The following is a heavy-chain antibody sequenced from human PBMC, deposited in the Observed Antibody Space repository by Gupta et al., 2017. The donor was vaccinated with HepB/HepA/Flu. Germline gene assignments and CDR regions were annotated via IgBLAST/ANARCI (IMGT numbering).Heavy chain of an antibody. Sequence: EVQLVESGGGLVKPGGSLRLSCAASGFTFSSYSMNWVRQAPGKGLEWVSSISSSSSYIYYADSVKGRFTISRDNAKNSLYLQMNSLRAEDTAVYYCAGDGSGSEHDYWGQGTLVTVSS. CDR3: AGDGSGSEHDY. D-gene: IGHD3-10*01. CDR2: ISSSSSYI. V-gene: IGHV3-21*01. J-gene: IGHJ4*02. CDR1: GFTFSSYS.